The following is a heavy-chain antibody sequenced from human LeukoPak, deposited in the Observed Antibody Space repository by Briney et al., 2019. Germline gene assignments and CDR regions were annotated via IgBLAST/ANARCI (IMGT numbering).Heavy chain of an antibody. CDR1: GFTFTTYT. CDR2: ISSSSSYI. V-gene: IGHV3-21*01. D-gene: IGHD3-10*01. J-gene: IGHJ4*02. Sequence: GGSLRLSCAASGFTFTTYTMNWVRQAPGKGLEWDSSISSSSSYIYYADSVKGRFTISRDNAKNSLYLQMNSLRAEDTAVYYCAKGRKYYYGSGSPYFDYWGQGTLVTVSS. CDR3: AKGRKYYYGSGSPYFDY.